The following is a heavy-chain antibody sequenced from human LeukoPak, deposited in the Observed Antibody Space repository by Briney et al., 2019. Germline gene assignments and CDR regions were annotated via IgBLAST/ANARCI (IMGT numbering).Heavy chain of an antibody. CDR1: GGSISTYY. V-gene: IGHV4-59*01. Sequence: SETLSLTCTVSGGSISTYYWSWIRQPPGKGLEWIGYISYSGTTNYSPSLKSRVTISADTSKNQFSLKLSSVTAADTAVYYCATGDDYGDTWGQGTLVTVSS. CDR3: ATGDDYGDT. CDR2: ISYSGTT. D-gene: IGHD4-17*01. J-gene: IGHJ5*02.